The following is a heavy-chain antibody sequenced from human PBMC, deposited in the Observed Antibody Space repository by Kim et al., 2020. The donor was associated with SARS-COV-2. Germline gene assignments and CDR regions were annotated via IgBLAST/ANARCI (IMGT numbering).Heavy chain of an antibody. CDR2: ISSSGSTI. Sequence: GGSLRLSCAASGFTFSDYYMSWIRQAPGKGLEWVSYISSSGSTIYYADSVKGRFTISRDNAKNSLYLQMNSLRAEDTAVYYCARFAAAGTFYYYYGMDVWGQGTTVTVSS. D-gene: IGHD6-13*01. CDR1: GFTFSDYY. J-gene: IGHJ6*02. CDR3: ARFAAAGTFYYYYGMDV. V-gene: IGHV3-11*04.